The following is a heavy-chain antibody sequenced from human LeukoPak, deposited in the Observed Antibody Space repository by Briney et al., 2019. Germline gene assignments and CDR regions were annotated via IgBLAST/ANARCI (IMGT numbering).Heavy chain of an antibody. Sequence: SVKVSCKASGGTFSSYAISWVRQAPGQGLEWMGRIIPIFGTANYAQKFQGRVTITTDESTSTAYMELSSLRSEDTAVYCCARDPRYSSGWYGEFDYWGQGTLVTVSS. D-gene: IGHD6-19*01. CDR1: GGTFSSYA. J-gene: IGHJ4*02. CDR3: ARDPRYSSGWYGEFDY. CDR2: IIPIFGTA. V-gene: IGHV1-69*05.